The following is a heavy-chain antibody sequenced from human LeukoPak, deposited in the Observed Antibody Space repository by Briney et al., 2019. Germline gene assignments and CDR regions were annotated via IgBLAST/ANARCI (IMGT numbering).Heavy chain of an antibody. CDR1: GYTFTGYY. CDR2: INPNSGGT. Sequence: AXVKVSCKASGYTFTGYYMHWVRQAPGQGLEWMGWINPNSGGTNYAQKFQGRVTMTRDTSISTAYMELSRLRSDDTAVYYCARELRAVFGSYYYYYMDVWGKGTTVTVSS. CDR3: ARELRAVFGSYYYYYMDV. J-gene: IGHJ6*03. V-gene: IGHV1-2*02. D-gene: IGHD3-10*02.